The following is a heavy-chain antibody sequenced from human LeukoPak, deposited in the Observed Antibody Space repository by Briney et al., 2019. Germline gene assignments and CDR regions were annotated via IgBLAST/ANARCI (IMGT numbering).Heavy chain of an antibody. CDR2: ISSSSSYI. CDR1: GFTFSSYS. J-gene: IGHJ4*02. Sequence: PGGSLRHSCAASGFTFSSYSMNWVRQAPGKGLEWVSSISSSSSYIYYADSVKGRFTISRDNAKNSLYLQTNSLRAEDTAVYYCARDDRQWLVGFISKHLDYWGQGTLVTVSS. D-gene: IGHD6-19*01. CDR3: ARDDRQWLVGFISKHLDY. V-gene: IGHV3-21*01.